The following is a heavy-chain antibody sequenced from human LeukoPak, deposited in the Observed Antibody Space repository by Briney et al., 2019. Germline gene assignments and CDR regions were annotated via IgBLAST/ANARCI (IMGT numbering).Heavy chain of an antibody. CDR2: INHSGST. J-gene: IGHJ4*02. V-gene: IGHV4-38-2*02. CDR3: AREDYYNSGGYYLDY. D-gene: IGHD3-22*01. CDR1: GYSISSGYY. Sequence: SETLSLTCTVPGYSISSGYYWGWIRQPPGKGLEWIGEINHSGSTNYNPSLKSRVTISVDTSKNQFSLKLSSVTAADTAVYFCAREDYYNSGGYYLDYWGQGTLVTVSS.